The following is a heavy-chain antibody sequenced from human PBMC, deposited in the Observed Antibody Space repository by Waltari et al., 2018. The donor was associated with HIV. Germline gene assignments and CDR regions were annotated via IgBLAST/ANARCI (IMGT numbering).Heavy chain of an antibody. CDR2: IRSKAYGGTT. CDR1: GFPFGDYV. V-gene: IGHV3-49*03. Sequence: EVQLVESGGGLVQPGRSLRLPCTASGFPFGDYVMSWFRQAPGKGLEWVGFIRSKAYGGTTEYAASVKGRFTISRDDSKSIAYLQMNSLKTEDTAVYYCTRDGLYYDFWSGYPGYWGQGTLVTVSS. D-gene: IGHD3-3*01. J-gene: IGHJ4*02. CDR3: TRDGLYYDFWSGYPGY.